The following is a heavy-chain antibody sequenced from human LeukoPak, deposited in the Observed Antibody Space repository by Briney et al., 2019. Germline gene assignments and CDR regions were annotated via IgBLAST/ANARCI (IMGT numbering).Heavy chain of an antibody. J-gene: IGHJ3*02. CDR2: IYYSGST. D-gene: IGHD3-22*01. Sequence: SQTLSLTCTVSGGSISSGDYYWSWIRRPPGKGLEWIGYIYYSGSTYYNPSLKSRVTISVDTSKNQFSLKLSSVTAADTAVYYCATIPYYYDSSGPDDAFDIWGQGTMVTVSS. CDR3: ATIPYYYDSSGPDDAFDI. V-gene: IGHV4-30-4*01. CDR1: GGSISSGDYY.